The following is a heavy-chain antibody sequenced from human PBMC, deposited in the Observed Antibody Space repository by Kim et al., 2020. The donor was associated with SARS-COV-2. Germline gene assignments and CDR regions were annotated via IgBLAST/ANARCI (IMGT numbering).Heavy chain of an antibody. J-gene: IGHJ3*01. CDR3: AKEYCGRLGCPDDACDV. Sequence: VKGRFTISRDNSKNTLYLQMNSLEVEDTAVYYCAKEYCGRLGCPDDACDVWGQGTMVTVSS. V-gene: IGHV3-23*01. D-gene: IGHD2-15*01.